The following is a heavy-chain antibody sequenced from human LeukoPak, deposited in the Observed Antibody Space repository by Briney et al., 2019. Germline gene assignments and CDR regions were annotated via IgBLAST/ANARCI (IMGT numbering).Heavy chain of an antibody. V-gene: IGHV3-7*01. CDR3: ARVGYCSTTSCYNDY. CDR2: IQQDGSEK. Sequence: GGSLRLSCAASGFIFSNYWMSWVRQAPGKGLEWVANIQQDGSEKYYVDCVRGRFTISRDNAKNSLYLQMNSLSAADTAVYHCARVGYCSTTSCYNDYWGQGTLVTVSS. J-gene: IGHJ4*02. D-gene: IGHD2-2*02. CDR1: GFIFSNYW.